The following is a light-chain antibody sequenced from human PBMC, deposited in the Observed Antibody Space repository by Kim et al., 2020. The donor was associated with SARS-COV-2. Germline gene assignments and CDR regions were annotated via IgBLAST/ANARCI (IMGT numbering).Light chain of an antibody. Sequence: DIVMTQSPDSLPVSLGERATINCKSSQSILASSNNKNCLAWYQQKLGQSPKLLIYWASTRESGVPDRFSGSGSGTDFTLTISSLQAEDVAVYYCQQYYSTPQTFGQGTKVEIK. CDR1: QSILASSNNKNC. V-gene: IGKV4-1*01. CDR3: QQYYSTPQT. J-gene: IGKJ1*01. CDR2: WAS.